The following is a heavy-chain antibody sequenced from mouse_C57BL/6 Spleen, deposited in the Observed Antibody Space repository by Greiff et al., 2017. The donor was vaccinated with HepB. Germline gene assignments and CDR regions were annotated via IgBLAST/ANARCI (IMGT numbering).Heavy chain of an antibody. CDR3: ARSGTTVRYFDV. Sequence: QVQLKESGPELVKPGASVKISCKASGYSFTSYYIHWVKQRPGQGLEWIGWIYPGSGNTKYNEKFKGKATLTADTSSSTAYMQLSSLTSEDSAVYYCARSGTTVRYFDVWGTGTTVTVSS. CDR1: GYSFTSYY. J-gene: IGHJ1*03. CDR2: IYPGSGNT. V-gene: IGHV1-66*01. D-gene: IGHD1-1*01.